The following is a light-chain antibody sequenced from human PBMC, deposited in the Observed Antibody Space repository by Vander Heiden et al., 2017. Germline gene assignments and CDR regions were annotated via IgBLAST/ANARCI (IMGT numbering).Light chain of an antibody. CDR1: SSDVGTYSL. J-gene: IGLJ2*01. CDR2: DVT. CDR3: CSYAGSGSVV. V-gene: IGLV2-23*02. Sequence: QSALTQPASVSGSPGQSIIISCGGTSSDVGTYSLVSWYQHLPGKAPKLVIYDVTKRFSGVSDRFSGSKSGNTASLTISGLQAEDEAEYFCCSYAGSGSVVFGGGTRLTVL.